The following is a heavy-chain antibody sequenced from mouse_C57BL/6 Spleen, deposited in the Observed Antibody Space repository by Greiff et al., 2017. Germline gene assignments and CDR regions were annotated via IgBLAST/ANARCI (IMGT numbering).Heavy chain of an antibody. CDR2: IYPRSGNT. Sequence: QVHVKQSGAELARPGASVKLSCKASGYTFTSYGISWVKQRTGQGLEWIGEIYPRSGNTYYNEKFKGKATLTADKSSSTAYMELRSLTSEDSAVYFCARDYYGSSSWFAYWGQGTLVTVSA. CDR3: ARDYYGSSSWFAY. V-gene: IGHV1-81*01. J-gene: IGHJ3*01. D-gene: IGHD1-1*01. CDR1: GYTFTSYG.